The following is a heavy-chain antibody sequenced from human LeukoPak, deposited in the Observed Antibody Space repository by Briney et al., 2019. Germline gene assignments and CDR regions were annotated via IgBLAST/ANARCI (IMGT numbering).Heavy chain of an antibody. Sequence: ASVKVSCKASGYTFTSYYMHWVRHAPGQGLEWMGIINPSGGSTSYAQKFQGRVTMTRDRSISTAYMELSRLRSDDTAVYYCARGPERQWLVQGDGSYWGQGTLVTVSS. CDR3: ARGPERQWLVQGDGSY. D-gene: IGHD6-19*01. J-gene: IGHJ4*02. V-gene: IGHV1-46*01. CDR1: GYTFTSYY. CDR2: INPSGGST.